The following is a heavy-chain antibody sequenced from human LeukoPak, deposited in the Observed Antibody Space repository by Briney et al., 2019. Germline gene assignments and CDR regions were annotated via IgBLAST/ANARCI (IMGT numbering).Heavy chain of an antibody. J-gene: IGHJ4*02. D-gene: IGHD6-13*01. CDR3: ARVSAAAGTHYFDY. CDR1: GGSISSYY. V-gene: IGHV4-4*07. Sequence: SETLSLTCTVSGGSISSYYWSWIRQPAGKGLEWIGRIYTSGSTNYNPSLKSRVTMSVDTSKNQFSLKLSSVTAADTAVYYCARVSAAAGTHYFDYWGQGTLVTVSS. CDR2: IYTSGST.